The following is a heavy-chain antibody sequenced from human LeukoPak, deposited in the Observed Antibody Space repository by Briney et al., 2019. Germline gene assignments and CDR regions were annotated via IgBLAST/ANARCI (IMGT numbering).Heavy chain of an antibody. V-gene: IGHV1-2*06. D-gene: IGHD2-2*01. CDR2: INPNGGDT. CDR1: GYTFAAYF. CDR3: ARVGFTTSWSNFDY. Sequence: ASVKVSCKASGYTFAAYFIHWVRQAPGQGLEWMGRINPNGGDTNYAQKFQGGVTMTGDTSSSTAYMELSSLRPDDTSMYFCARVGFTTSWSNFDYWGQGTLVTVSS. J-gene: IGHJ4*02.